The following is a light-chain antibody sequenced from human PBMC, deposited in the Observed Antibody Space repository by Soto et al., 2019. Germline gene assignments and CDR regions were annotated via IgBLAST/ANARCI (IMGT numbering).Light chain of an antibody. V-gene: IGKV3-15*01. CDR1: QSISSSY. CDR2: DAS. CDR3: QQYNNWPQT. Sequence: IEMTQSPGTLSLSPGDRATLSCRASQSISSSYLAWYQQKPGQAPRLLMYDASTRATGIPARFSGSGSGTDFTLTISGLQSEDFAVYYCQQYNNWPQTFGQGTKVDI. J-gene: IGKJ1*01.